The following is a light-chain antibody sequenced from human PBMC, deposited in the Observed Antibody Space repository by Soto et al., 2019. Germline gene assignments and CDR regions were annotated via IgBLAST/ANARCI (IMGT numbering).Light chain of an antibody. V-gene: IGKV1-39*01. CDR3: QQSYSTPHT. Sequence: DIQMTQSPCSRSASAGGGGTITCRASQSISSYLNWYQQKPGKAPKLLIYAASSLQSGVPSRFSGSGSGTDFTLTISSLQPEDFATYYCQQSYSTPHTFGQGTRLEIK. CDR2: AAS. J-gene: IGKJ5*01. CDR1: QSISSY.